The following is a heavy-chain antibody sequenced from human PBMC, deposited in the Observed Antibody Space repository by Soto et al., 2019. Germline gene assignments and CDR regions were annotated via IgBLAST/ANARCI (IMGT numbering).Heavy chain of an antibody. Sequence: GASVKVSCKASGGTFSSYAISWVRQAPGQGLEWMGGIIPIFGTANYAQKFQGRVTITADESTSTAYMELSSLRSEDTAVYYCARTDPADYGGNSGFDYWGQGTLVTVYS. V-gene: IGHV1-69*13. D-gene: IGHD4-17*01. CDR1: GGTFSSYA. CDR3: ARTDPADYGGNSGFDY. J-gene: IGHJ4*02. CDR2: IIPIFGTA.